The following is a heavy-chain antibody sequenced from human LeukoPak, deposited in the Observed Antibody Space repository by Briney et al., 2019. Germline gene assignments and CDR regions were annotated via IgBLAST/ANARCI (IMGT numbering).Heavy chain of an antibody. CDR2: IDTGGSTI. CDR3: ARVGREYSSSSPPDY. Sequence: PGGSLRLSCAASGFTFSSYWMHWVRQVPGKGLVWVSRIDTGGSTILYADSVRGRSTISRDNAKNTLYLQMNSLRVEDTAMYYCARVGREYSSSSPPDYWGQGTLVTVSS. J-gene: IGHJ4*02. D-gene: IGHD6-6*01. CDR1: GFTFSSYW. V-gene: IGHV3-74*01.